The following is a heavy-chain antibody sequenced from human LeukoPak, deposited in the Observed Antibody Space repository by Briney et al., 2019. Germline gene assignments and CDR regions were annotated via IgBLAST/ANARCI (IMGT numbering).Heavy chain of an antibody. CDR1: GFTFAFYA. CDR3: AKGATGNCSGGRCYPFDY. J-gene: IGHJ4*02. D-gene: IGHD2-15*01. Sequence: GGSLRLSCTASGFTFAFYAMTWVRQAPGKGLEWVSGISGSGAGTYYADSVKGRFTISRDNSENTLSLQMISLRAEDTAVYYCAKGATGNCSGGRCYPFDYWGQGTLVTVSS. V-gene: IGHV3-23*01. CDR2: ISGSGAGT.